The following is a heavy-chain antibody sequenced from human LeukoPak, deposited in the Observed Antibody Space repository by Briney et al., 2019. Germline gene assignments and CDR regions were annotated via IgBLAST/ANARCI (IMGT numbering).Heavy chain of an antibody. J-gene: IGHJ4*02. CDR2: INSGGSGT. CDR3: ARAREGVDY. V-gene: IGHV3-74*01. Sequence: PGGSLRLSCAASGFPLSSYWMHWVRQTAGKGLVWVSRINSGGSGTSYADSVEGRFTISRDNAKNILYLQMNSLRAEDTAVYYCARAREGVDYWGQGTLVTVSS. CDR1: GFPLSSYW.